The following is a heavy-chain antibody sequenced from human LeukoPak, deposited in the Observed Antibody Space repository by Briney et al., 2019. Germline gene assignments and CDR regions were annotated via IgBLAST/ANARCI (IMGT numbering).Heavy chain of an antibody. CDR3: ARDDSGSYHQLGV. Sequence: SETLSLTCTVSGDSISTYYWSWIRQPPGKGLEWTWYIYYSGSTNYNPSLKSRVTISVDTSKNQFSLKLISVTAADTAVYYCARDDSGSYHQLGVWGQGTTVTVSS. CDR1: GDSISTYY. D-gene: IGHD1-26*01. J-gene: IGHJ6*02. CDR2: IYYSGST. V-gene: IGHV4-59*01.